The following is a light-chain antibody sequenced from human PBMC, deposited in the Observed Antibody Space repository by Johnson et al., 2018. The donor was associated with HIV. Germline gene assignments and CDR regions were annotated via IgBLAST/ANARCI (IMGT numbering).Light chain of an antibody. J-gene: IGLJ1*01. CDR1: SSNIGNNY. CDR2: DND. CDR3: GTWDSSLSAGGFV. Sequence: QSVLTQPPSVSAAPGQKVTISCSGSSSNIGNNYVSWYQQLPGTAPKLLIYDNDKRPSGIPDRFSGSKSGTSATLGITLLHTGYEADYYCGTWDSSLSAGGFVFGTGTKVTVL. V-gene: IGLV1-51*01.